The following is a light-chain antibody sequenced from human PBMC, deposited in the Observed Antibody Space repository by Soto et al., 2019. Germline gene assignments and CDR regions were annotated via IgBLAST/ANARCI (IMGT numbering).Light chain of an antibody. Sequence: SYELTQPPSVSVAPGQTATITCGGTNIGGKSVHWYQQKPGQAPVVVVYHDSDRPSGISERFSGSNSGNTATLTISRVEAGDEAVYSCQVWDNNSDHVVFGGGTKLTVL. J-gene: IGLJ2*01. CDR2: HDS. V-gene: IGLV3-21*02. CDR1: NIGGKS. CDR3: QVWDNNSDHVV.